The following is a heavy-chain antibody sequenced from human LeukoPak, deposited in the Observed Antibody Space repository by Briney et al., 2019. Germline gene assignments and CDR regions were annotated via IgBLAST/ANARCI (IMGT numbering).Heavy chain of an antibody. CDR1: GFTFSNYA. J-gene: IGHJ4*02. CDR2: ISDSGGNT. CDR3: AKESMYSSSWCPTFDY. Sequence: GGSLRLSCATSGFTFSNYAMSWVRQAPGKGLEWVSAISDSGGNTYYADSVKGRFTISRDSSKNTLYLQMNSLRAEDTAVYYCAKESMYSSSWCPTFDYWGQGTLVTVSS. V-gene: IGHV3-23*01. D-gene: IGHD6-13*01.